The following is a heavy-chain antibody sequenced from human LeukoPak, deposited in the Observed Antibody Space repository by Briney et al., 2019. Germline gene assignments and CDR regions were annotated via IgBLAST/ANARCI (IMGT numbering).Heavy chain of an antibody. CDR1: GFTFDDYG. D-gene: IGHD3-16*01. Sequence: GGSLRLSCAASGFTFDDYGMHWVRQAPGKGLEWVSGISWNSGSIGYADSVEGRFTLSRDNAKNSLYLQMNSLRAEDTALYYCAKAPRGNDDYFDYWGQGTLVTVSS. J-gene: IGHJ4*02. CDR2: ISWNSGSI. CDR3: AKAPRGNDDYFDY. V-gene: IGHV3-9*01.